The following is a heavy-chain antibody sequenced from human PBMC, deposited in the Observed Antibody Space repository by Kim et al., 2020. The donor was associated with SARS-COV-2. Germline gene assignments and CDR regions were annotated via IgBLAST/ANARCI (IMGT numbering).Heavy chain of an antibody. Sequence: SETLSLTCTVSGGSISSSFNYWGWIRQPPGKGLEWIGSVYHSGSTYYSPSLKSRVTVSVDTSKNEFYLKVTSVTAADTAVYFCARLPHESSSYVDVWGPGILVTVSS. CDR3: ARLPHESSSYVDV. J-gene: IGHJ4*02. CDR2: VYHSGST. V-gene: IGHV4-39*01. CDR1: GGSISSSFNY. D-gene: IGHD3-22*01.